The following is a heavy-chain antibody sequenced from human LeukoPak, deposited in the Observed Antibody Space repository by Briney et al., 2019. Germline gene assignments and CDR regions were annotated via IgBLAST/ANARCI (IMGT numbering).Heavy chain of an antibody. J-gene: IGHJ5*02. Sequence: PSETLSLTCTVSGGSVSSGSYYWSWIRQPPGKGLEWIGYIYYSGSTNYNPSLKSRVTISVDTSKNQFSLKLSSVTAADTAVYYCASGLVITFGWLDPWGQGTLVTVSS. D-gene: IGHD3-22*01. CDR3: ASGLVITFGWLDP. V-gene: IGHV4-61*01. CDR1: GGSVSSGSYY. CDR2: IYYSGST.